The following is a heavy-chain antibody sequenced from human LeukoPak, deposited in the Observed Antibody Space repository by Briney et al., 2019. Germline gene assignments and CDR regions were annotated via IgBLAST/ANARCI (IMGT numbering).Heavy chain of an antibody. CDR1: GYTFTGYY. J-gene: IGHJ4*02. CDR3: ATLRGSYHQPEIDY. V-gene: IGHV1-46*01. D-gene: IGHD1-26*01. Sequence: GASVKVSCKASGYTFTGYYMHWVRQAPGQGLEWMGWINPSGGSTSYAQKFQGRVTMTRDTSTSTVYMELSSLRSEDTAVYYCATLRGSYHQPEIDYWGQGTLVTVSS. CDR2: INPSGGST.